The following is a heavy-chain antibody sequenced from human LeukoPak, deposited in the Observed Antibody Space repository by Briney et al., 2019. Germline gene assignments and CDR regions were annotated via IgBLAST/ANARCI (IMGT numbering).Heavy chain of an antibody. CDR3: AHEIEEQTGTYYYYGMDV. CDR2: ISYDGSNK. D-gene: IGHD3-10*01. V-gene: IGHV3-30*03. J-gene: IGHJ6*02. CDR1: GVTFSSYG. Sequence: GGSLRLSCAASGVTFSSYGMHWVRQAPGKGLEWVAVISYDGSNKYYADSVKGRFTISRDNSKNTLYLQMNSLRAEDTAVYYCAHEIEEQTGTYYYYGMDVWGQGTTVTVSS.